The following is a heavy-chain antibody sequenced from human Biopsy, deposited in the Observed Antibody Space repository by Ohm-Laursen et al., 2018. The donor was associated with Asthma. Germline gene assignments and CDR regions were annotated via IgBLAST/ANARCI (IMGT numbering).Heavy chain of an antibody. D-gene: IGHD3-9*01. Sequence: TQTLTLTHPFSGFSLRTPGVGVGWIRQSPGKALEWLALIYWDDYNLFRPSLKRRLTITKDPSKNQVVLTMTKMDPVDSGTYYCALSQDSGFDDHSPSWFDPWGQGTLVTVSS. CDR2: IYWDDYN. CDR1: GFSLRTPGVG. V-gene: IGHV2-5*02. J-gene: IGHJ5*02. CDR3: ALSQDSGFDDHSPSWFDP.